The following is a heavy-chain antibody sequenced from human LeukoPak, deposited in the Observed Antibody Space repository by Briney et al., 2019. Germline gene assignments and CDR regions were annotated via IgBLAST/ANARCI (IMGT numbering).Heavy chain of an antibody. CDR3: ASGSGSYYFVY. J-gene: IGHJ4*02. CDR1: RGSMRIYY. CDR2: FYYGEST. Sequence: SETLSLTCTVSRGSMRIYYWSWIRQSPEKGREWIGSFYYGESTKYNPSLKSRVSISVDTSKTQVSLKLNSINAADTAVYYCASGSGSYYFVYWGEGVLVTVSS. D-gene: IGHD3-10*01. V-gene: IGHV4-59*01.